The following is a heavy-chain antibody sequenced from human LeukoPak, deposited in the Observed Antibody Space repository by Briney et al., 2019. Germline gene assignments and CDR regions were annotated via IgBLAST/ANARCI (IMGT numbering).Heavy chain of an antibody. CDR2: INPNSGGT. J-gene: IGHJ3*02. V-gene: IGHV1-2*04. CDR3: AREGDYGDAFDI. Sequence: ASVKVSCKASGYTFIGYYMHWVRQAPGQGLEWMGWINPNSGGTNYAQKFQGWVTMTRDTSISTAYMELSRLRSDDTAVYYRAREGDYGDAFDIWGQGTMVTVSS. D-gene: IGHD4-17*01. CDR1: GYTFIGYY.